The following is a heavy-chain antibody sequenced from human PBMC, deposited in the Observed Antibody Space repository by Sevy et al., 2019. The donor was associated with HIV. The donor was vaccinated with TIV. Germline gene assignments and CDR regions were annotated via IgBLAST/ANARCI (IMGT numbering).Heavy chain of an antibody. CDR2: INPSGGST. J-gene: IGHJ6*02. D-gene: IGHD5-18*01. CDR1: GYTFTSYY. CDR3: ARDRDSYGYNYYYYYGMDV. V-gene: IGHV1-46*01. Sequence: ASVKVSCKASGYTFTSYYMHWVRQAPGQGLEWMGIINPSGGSTSYAQKFQGRVTMTRDTSTSTVYMELSSLRSEDTAVYYCARDRDSYGYNYYYYYGMDVWGQGTTVTVSS.